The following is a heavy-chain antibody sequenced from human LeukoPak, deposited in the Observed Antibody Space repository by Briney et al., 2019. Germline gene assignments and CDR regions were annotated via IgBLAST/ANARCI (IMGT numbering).Heavy chain of an antibody. CDR1: GGSISSYY. D-gene: IGHD3-10*01. CDR2: IHTSGST. CDR3: ARLGRRITMVRGAKGFFDP. V-gene: IGHV4-4*07. J-gene: IGHJ5*02. Sequence: SETLSLTCTVSGGSISSYYWSWIRQPAGKGLEWIGRIHTSGSTNYSPSLKSRVTMSVDTSKNQFSLKLSSVTAADTAVYYCARLGRRITMVRGAKGFFDPWGQGTLVTVSS.